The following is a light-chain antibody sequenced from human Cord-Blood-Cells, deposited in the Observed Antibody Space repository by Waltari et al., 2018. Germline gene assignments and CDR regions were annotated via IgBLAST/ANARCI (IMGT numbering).Light chain of an antibody. J-gene: IGLJ2*01. CDR1: SSNIGSNY. V-gene: IGLV1-47*01. CDR2: RNN. CDR3: AAWDDSLRV. Sequence: QSVLTQPPSASGTPGQRVTISCSGSSSNIGSNYVYWYQQLPGTAPKLLIYRNNQRPSGVPDRFSGSESGTSASLAISGLRSEDEADYYCAAWDDSLRVFGGGTKLTVL.